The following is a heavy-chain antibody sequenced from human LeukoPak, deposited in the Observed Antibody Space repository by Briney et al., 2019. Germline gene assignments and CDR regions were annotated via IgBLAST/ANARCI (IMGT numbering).Heavy chain of an antibody. J-gene: IGHJ5*02. CDR3: ARSLGELLS. CDR2: IYSAGST. Sequence: GGSLRLSCAASGFTVSSNYMNWVRQAPGKGLEWVSVIYSAGSTYYAGSVKGRFTISRDNSKNTLYLQMNSLRVEDTAVYYCARSLGELLSWGQGTLVTVSS. CDR1: GFTVSSNY. D-gene: IGHD1-26*01. V-gene: IGHV3-53*01.